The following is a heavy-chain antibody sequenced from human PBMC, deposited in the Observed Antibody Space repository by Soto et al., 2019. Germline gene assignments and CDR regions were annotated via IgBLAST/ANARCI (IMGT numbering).Heavy chain of an antibody. CDR3: ATSRINMIRGVFYYGLDV. CDR1: GYSFTKYD. J-gene: IGHJ6*02. CDR2: VNPISGNT. D-gene: IGHD3-10*01. V-gene: IGHV1-8*01. Sequence: QEQLEQSGAEVKKPGASVKVSCKASGYSFTKYDFNWVRQATGQGLEWLGWVNPISGNTENAQNFQGRVTLTVNTSTSTAFMELSSLRSGDTAIYYFATSRINMIRGVFYYGLDVWGHGTRVTVSS.